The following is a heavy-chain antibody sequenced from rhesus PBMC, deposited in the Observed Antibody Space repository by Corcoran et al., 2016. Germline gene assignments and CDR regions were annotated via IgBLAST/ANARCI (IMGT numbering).Heavy chain of an antibody. CDR1: GGSISDDYY. CDR3: AREEAALSY. Sequence: QVQLQESGPGLVKPSETLSLTCAVSGGSISDDYYWSWIRQPPGKGLEWIGYIYGSSGGTTYNPSLKNRVTISIDTSKNRFSLKLSSVTAADTAVYYCAREEAALSYWGQGVLVTVSS. CDR2: IYGSSGGT. V-gene: IGHV4-106*01. J-gene: IGHJ4*01. D-gene: IGHD4-29*01.